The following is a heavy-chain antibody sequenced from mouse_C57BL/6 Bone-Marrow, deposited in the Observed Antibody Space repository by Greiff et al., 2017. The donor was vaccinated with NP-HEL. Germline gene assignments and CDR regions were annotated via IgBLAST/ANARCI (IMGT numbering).Heavy chain of an antibody. CDR1: GYAFSSSW. J-gene: IGHJ2*01. CDR2: IYPGDGDT. Sequence: QVQLQQSGPELVKPGASVKISCKASGYAFSSSWMHWVKQRPGQGLEWIGRIYPGDGDTNYNGKFKGKATLSADKSSSTAYMQLSSLTSEDSAVYFCARGGKVDYWGQGTTLTVSS. V-gene: IGHV1-82*01. CDR3: ARGGKVDY.